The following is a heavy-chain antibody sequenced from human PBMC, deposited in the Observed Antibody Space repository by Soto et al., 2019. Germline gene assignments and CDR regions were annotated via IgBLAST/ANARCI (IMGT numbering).Heavy chain of an antibody. CDR3: ARAGIAAAGVLDY. D-gene: IGHD6-13*01. J-gene: IGHJ4*02. CDR2: IIPILGIA. V-gene: IGHV1-69*02. Sequence: GASVKVSCKASGGTFSSYTISWVRQAPGQGLEWMGRIIPILGIANYAQKFQGRVTITADKSTSTAYMELSSLRSEDTAVYYCARAGIAAAGVLDYWGQGTLVTVSS. CDR1: GGTFSSYT.